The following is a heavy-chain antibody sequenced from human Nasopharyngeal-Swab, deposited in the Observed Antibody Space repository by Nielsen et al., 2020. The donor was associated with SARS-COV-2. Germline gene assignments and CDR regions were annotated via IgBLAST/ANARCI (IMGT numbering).Heavy chain of an antibody. Sequence: SETLSLTCTVSGGSISSYFGGWIRQPPGRGLEWLGYVYYTGDTNYHPSLKSRVTMSLDKSKNQFSMKLSSVTAADTAVYYCARDSSAWPRAFVYWGQGSLVTVSS. CDR3: ARDSSAWPRAFVY. D-gene: IGHD3-3*01. CDR1: GGSISSYF. CDR2: VYYTGDT. J-gene: IGHJ4*02. V-gene: IGHV4-59*12.